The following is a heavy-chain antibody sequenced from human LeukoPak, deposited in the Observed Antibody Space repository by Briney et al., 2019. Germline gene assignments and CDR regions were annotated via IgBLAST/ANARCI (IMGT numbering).Heavy chain of an antibody. CDR2: VYTSGLT. CDR1: GGSIRSYY. V-gene: IGHV4-4*07. D-gene: IGHD4-17*01. Sequence: PSETLSLTCTVSGGSIRSYYWSWIRQPAGKGLEWIGRVYTSGLTGYNPSLKSRVTMSVDTSKNQLSLKLTSVTAADTAVYYCATSALDYGDFDSLFDYWGQGILVTVSS. J-gene: IGHJ4*02. CDR3: ATSALDYGDFDSLFDY.